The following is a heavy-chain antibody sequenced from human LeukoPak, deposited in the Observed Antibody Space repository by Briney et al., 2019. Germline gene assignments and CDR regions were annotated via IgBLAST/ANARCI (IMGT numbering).Heavy chain of an antibody. CDR2: INPSGGST. CDR1: GYTFTSYY. V-gene: IGHV1-46*01. J-gene: IGHJ4*02. CDR3: ARDPYGDYKWTHFDY. D-gene: IGHD4-17*01. Sequence: GASVKVSCKASGYTFTSYYMHWVRQAPGQGLEWMGIINPSGGSTSYAQKFHGRVTMTRDTSTSTVYMELSSLRSEDTAVYYCARDPYGDYKWTHFDYWGQGTLVTVSS.